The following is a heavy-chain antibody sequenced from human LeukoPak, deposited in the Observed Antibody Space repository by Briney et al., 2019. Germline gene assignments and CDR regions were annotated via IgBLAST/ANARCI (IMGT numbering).Heavy chain of an antibody. V-gene: IGHV3-23*01. J-gene: IGHJ3*02. D-gene: IGHD3-10*01. CDR2: ISDSGSKT. CDR1: GFTFNSYA. CDR3: AKDMIYGSGSSSTWRFDI. Sequence: GGSLRLSCAASGFTFNSYAMTWVRQAPGKGLEWVSLISDSGSKTYYAGSVKGRFTISRDNFKSTLYLQMNSLRAEDTAIYYCAKDMIYGSGSSSTWRFDIWGQGTMVTVSS.